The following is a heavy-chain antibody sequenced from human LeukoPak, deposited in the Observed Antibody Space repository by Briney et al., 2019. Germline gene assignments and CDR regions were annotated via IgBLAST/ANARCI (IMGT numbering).Heavy chain of an antibody. D-gene: IGHD2-2*02. J-gene: IGHJ4*02. V-gene: IGHV4-59*08. CDR3: ARLLYTSMSPFDY. CDR2: VSYSGNT. Sequence: SETLSLTCTVSGGSIGTSYWSWIRQSPGKGLEWIGYVSYSGNTNYNPSLKSRVTVSVDSSKNQFSLKLSSVTAADTAVYYCARLLYTSMSPFDYWGQGTLVTVSS. CDR1: GGSIGTSY.